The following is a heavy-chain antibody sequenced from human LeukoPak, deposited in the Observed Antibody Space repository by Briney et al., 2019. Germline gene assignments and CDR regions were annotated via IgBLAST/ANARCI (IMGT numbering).Heavy chain of an antibody. CDR3: ARVVGATGWFDP. D-gene: IGHD1-26*01. J-gene: IGHJ5*02. CDR2: IYYSGST. V-gene: IGHV4-59*01. CDR1: GGSISSYY. Sequence: SETLSLTCTVSGGSISSYYWSWIRQPPGKGLEWIGYIYYSGSTNYNPSLKSRVTISVDTSKNQFSLKLGSVTAADTAVYYCARVVGATGWFDPWGQGTLVTVSS.